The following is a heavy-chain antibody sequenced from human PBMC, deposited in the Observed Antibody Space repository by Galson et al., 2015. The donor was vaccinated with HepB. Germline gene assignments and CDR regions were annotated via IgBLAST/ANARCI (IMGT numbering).Heavy chain of an antibody. CDR2: ITGKGDST. Sequence: SLRLSCAASGFAFESHAMSWVRQAPGRGLEWISGITGKGDSTFYADSVKGRFTVSKDNSNNMLYLQMNSLRAEDAVLYFCAKGYGLFDSWCQGILVNVSS. CDR3: AKGYGLFDS. D-gene: IGHD5-18*01. J-gene: IGHJ5*01. V-gene: IGHV3-23*01. CDR1: GFAFESHA.